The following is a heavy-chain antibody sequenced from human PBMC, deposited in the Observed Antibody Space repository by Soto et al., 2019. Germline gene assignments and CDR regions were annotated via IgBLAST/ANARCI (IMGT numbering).Heavy chain of an antibody. J-gene: IGHJ4*02. Sequence: ASVKVSCKVSGYTLTELSMHWVRQAPGQGLDWMGGFDPEDGETIYAQKFQSRVTMTEDTSTDTAYMELSSLRSEDTATYYCAWSTYYYDSSGYGFYFFDYWGQGTLVTVSS. CDR2: FDPEDGET. CDR3: AWSTYYYDSSGYGFYFFDY. V-gene: IGHV1-24*01. D-gene: IGHD3-22*01. CDR1: GYTLTELS.